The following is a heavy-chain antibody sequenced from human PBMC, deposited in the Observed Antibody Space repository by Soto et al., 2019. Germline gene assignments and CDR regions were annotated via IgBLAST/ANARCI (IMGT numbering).Heavy chain of an antibody. D-gene: IGHD3-22*01. CDR1: GGSFSGYY. J-gene: IGHJ4*02. CDR2: INHSGST. V-gene: IGHV4-34*01. Sequence: PSETLSLTCAVYGGSFSGYYWSWIRQPPGKGLEWIGEINHSGSTNYIPSLKSRVTISVDTSKNQFSLKLSSVTAADTAVYYCAGATPVYYYDSSGYYPHWGQGTLVTVSS. CDR3: AGATPVYYYDSSGYYPH.